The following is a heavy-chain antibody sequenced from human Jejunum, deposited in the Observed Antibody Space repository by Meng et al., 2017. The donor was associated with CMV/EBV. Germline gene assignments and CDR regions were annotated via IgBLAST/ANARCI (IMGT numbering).Heavy chain of an antibody. CDR3: ASNDILTGFDY. V-gene: IGHV3-48*03. CDR1: GLTFRSNA. Sequence: CAASGLTFRSNAMSWVRPAPGKGLEWVSYISASGSSIYYAESVKGRFTISRDNAKNSVYLQMNSLRAADTAVYYCASNDILTGFDYWGQGTRVTVSS. J-gene: IGHJ4*02. CDR2: ISASGSSI. D-gene: IGHD3-9*01.